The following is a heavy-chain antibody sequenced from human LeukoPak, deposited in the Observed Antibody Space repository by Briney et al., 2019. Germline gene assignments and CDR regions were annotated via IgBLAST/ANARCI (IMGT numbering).Heavy chain of an antibody. J-gene: IGHJ4*02. CDR2: IYYSGST. V-gene: IGHV4-59*11. CDR1: GGSISSHY. D-gene: IGHD5-18*01. CDR3: AREGMGYSYGYDY. Sequence: SETLSLICTVSGGSISSHYWSWIRQPPGKGLEWIGYIYYSGSTNYNPSLKSRVTISVDTSKNQFSLKLSSVTAADTAVYYCAREGMGYSYGYDYWGQGTLVTVSS.